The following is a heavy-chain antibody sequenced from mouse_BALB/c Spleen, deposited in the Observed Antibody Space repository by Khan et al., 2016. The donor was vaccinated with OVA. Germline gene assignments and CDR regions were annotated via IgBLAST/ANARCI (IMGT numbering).Heavy chain of an antibody. CDR2: IWGDGGT. CDR3: AAEYYCDYAYYNALDY. Sequence: QVQLKQSGPGLVAPSQCLSITCTVSGFSLTGYGVHWVRQPPGQGLEWLGMIWGDGGTDYNSHTKSKLRINEKNSMSPVILKNNSQRTDGTARYYYAAEYYCDYAYYNALDYWGQGTPVTVSS. J-gene: IGHJ4*01. D-gene: IGHD2-4*01. CDR1: GFSLTGYG. V-gene: IGHV2-6-7*01.